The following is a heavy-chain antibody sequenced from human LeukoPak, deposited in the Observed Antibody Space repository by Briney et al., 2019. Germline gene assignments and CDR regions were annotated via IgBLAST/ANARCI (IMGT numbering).Heavy chain of an antibody. D-gene: IGHD3-22*01. CDR3: AKEGVSRSYYDSSGYL. J-gene: IGHJ4*02. Sequence: GGSLRLSCSVSGFIVSSNYMSWVRQAPGKGLEWVSAISGSGGSTYYADSVKGRFTISRDNSKNTLYLQMNSLRAEDTAVYYCAKEGVSRSYYDSSGYLWGQGTLVTVSS. CDR1: GFIVSSNY. CDR2: ISGSGGST. V-gene: IGHV3-23*01.